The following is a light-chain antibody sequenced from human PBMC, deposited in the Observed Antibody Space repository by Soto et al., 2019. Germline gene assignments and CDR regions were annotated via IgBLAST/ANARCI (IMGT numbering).Light chain of an antibody. V-gene: IGKV3-15*01. J-gene: IGKJ5*01. Sequence: VMTQTPLSLSVAPGQPASISCRATETISTNLAWFQRKPGQPPRLLIYGSSTRATGVPDRFSGSGSGTEFTLIISSLQSEDVALYYCQQYSNWPPAITFGQGTRLEIK. CDR3: QQYSNWPPAIT. CDR1: ETISTN. CDR2: GSS.